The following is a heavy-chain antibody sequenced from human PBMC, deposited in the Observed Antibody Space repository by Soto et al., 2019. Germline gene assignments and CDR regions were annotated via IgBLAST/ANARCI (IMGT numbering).Heavy chain of an antibody. D-gene: IGHD3-16*01. V-gene: IGHV3-11*01. CDR1: GIVFSDY. J-gene: IGHJ5*02. CDR3: ARLPFPWGWFDP. Sequence: QVQLVESGGGLVKPGGSLRLSCAASGIVFSDYMSWVRQAPGKGLEWLSYISGSGRTIYSADSVKGRFTISRDNATNSLYPQMNSLRAEDTAVYYCARLPFPWGWFDPWGQGTLVTVSS. CDR2: ISGSGRTI.